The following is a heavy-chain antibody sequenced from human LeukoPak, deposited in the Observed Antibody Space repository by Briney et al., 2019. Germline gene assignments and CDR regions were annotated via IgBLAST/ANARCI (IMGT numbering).Heavy chain of an antibody. J-gene: IGHJ4*02. Sequence: EASVKVSCKASGYTFTSYGISWVRQAPGQGLEWMGWISAYNGNTNYAQKLQGRVTMTTDTSTSTAYMELRSLRSDDTAVYYCARLRGIAAAGGDYYFDYWGQGTLVTVSS. D-gene: IGHD6-13*01. CDR1: GYTFTSYG. CDR3: ARLRGIAAAGGDYYFDY. CDR2: ISAYNGNT. V-gene: IGHV1-18*01.